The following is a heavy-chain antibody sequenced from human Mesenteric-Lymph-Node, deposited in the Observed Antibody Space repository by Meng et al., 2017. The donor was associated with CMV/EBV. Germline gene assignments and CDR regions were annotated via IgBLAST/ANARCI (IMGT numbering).Heavy chain of an antibody. CDR2: ISAYNGNT. Sequence: ASVKVSCKASGYTFTSYGISWVRQAPGQGLEWMGWISAYNGNTNYAQKLQGRVTMTTDTSTSTAYMELRSLRSDDTAVYYCARDGRSWYSYYYGMDVWGQGTTVTVSS. CDR3: ARDGRSWYSYYYGMDV. J-gene: IGHJ6*02. CDR1: GYTFTSYG. D-gene: IGHD6-13*01. V-gene: IGHV1-18*01.